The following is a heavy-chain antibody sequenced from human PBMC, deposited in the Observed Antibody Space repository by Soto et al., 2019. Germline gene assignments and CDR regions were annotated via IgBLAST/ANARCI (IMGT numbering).Heavy chain of an antibody. CDR3: ATVHNTSRSFDY. V-gene: IGHV3-23*01. D-gene: IGHD1-20*01. CDR2: TGATGRTT. Sequence: GGSLRLSCAASGLTFNIYAMTWVRQAPGKGLEWVSTTGATGRTTYYADSVKGRFTVSRDNSKNTLDLHMSSLRAEDTAVYYCATVHNTSRSFDYWGQGTLVTVSS. CDR1: GLTFNIYA. J-gene: IGHJ4*02.